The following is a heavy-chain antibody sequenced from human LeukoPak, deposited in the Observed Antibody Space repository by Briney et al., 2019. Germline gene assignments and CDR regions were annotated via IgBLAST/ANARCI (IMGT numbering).Heavy chain of an antibody. J-gene: IGHJ4*02. V-gene: IGHV1-69*13. CDR3: ARSKSVAARLFDY. Sequence: ASVKVSCKVSGGTFDSYKITWVRHAPGQGLEWMGAIIPFFGTANDAQKFQGRVTITADESTSTVYMDLSSLRLEDTAVYYCARSKSVAARLFDYWGQGTLVTVSS. D-gene: IGHD6-6*01. CDR1: GGTFDSYK. CDR2: IIPFFGTA.